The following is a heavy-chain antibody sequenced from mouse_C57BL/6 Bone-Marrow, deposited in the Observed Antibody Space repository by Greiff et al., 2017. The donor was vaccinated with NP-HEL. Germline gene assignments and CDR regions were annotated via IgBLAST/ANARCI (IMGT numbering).Heavy chain of an antibody. CDR2: ISYDGSN. Sequence: EVKLMESGPGLVKPSQSLSLTCSVTGYSITSGYYWNWIRQFPGNKLEWMGYISYDGSNNYNPSLKNRISITRDTSKNQFFLKLNSVTTEDTATYYCARGRLWDHGAMDYWGQGTSVTVSS. CDR3: ARGRLWDHGAMDY. D-gene: IGHD1-1*02. CDR1: GYSITSGYY. V-gene: IGHV3-6*01. J-gene: IGHJ4*01.